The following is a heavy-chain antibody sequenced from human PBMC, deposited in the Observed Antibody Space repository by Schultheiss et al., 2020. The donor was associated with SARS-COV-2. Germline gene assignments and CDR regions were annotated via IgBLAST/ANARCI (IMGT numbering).Heavy chain of an antibody. J-gene: IGHJ4*02. D-gene: IGHD3-3*02. CDR2: ISGSGGRM. CDR1: GFTFSSYA. CDR3: ARGISIFDYGDYLDY. V-gene: IGHV3-23*01. Sequence: GGSLRLSCAASGFTFSSYAMSWVRQAPGKGLEWASAISGSGGRMYYADSVKGRFTISRDNSENTLYLHMNSLRAEDTAVYYCARGISIFDYGDYLDYWGQGILVTVSS.